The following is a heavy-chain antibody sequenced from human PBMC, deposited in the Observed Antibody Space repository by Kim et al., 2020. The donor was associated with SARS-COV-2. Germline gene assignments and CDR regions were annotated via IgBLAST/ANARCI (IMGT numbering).Heavy chain of an antibody. CDR3: ARVPTESLSQPVYY. Sequence: NPSLQSRVTISVDPSKNHFSLKLRSVTASDTAVYYCARVPTESLSQPVYYWGQGTLVTVSS. V-gene: IGHV4-34*01. J-gene: IGHJ4*02.